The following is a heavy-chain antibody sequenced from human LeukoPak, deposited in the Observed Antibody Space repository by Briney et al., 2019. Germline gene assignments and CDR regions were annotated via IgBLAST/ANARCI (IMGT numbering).Heavy chain of an antibody. CDR1: GFTFSSYG. V-gene: IGHV3-33*06. Sequence: GGSLRLSCAESGFTFSSYGMHWVRQAPGKGLGWVAVIWYDGSNKYYADSVKGRFTISRDNSKNTLYLQMNSLRAEDTAVYYCAKRQRAIAAAGPFDYWGQGTLVTVSS. CDR3: AKRQRAIAAAGPFDY. D-gene: IGHD6-13*01. CDR2: IWYDGSNK. J-gene: IGHJ4*02.